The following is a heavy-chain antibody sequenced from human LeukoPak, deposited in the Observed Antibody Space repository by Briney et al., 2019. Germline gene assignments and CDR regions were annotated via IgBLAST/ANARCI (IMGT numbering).Heavy chain of an antibody. D-gene: IGHD1-26*01. CDR2: IWYDGSNK. V-gene: IGHV3-33*01. Sequence: GGSLRLSCAASGFTFSSYGMHWVRQAPGKGLEWVAVIWYDGSNKYYADSVKGRFTISRDNSKNTLYLQMNSLRAEDTAVYYCARGCFRRGGATLRGSLDYWGQGTLVTVSS. J-gene: IGHJ4*02. CDR3: ARGCFRRGGATLRGSLDY. CDR1: GFTFSSYG.